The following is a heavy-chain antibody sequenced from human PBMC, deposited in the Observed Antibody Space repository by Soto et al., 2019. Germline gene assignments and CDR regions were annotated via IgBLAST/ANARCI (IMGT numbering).Heavy chain of an antibody. CDR3: GRHRVPYSSNWSFDS. J-gene: IGHJ4*02. V-gene: IGHV4-39*01. CDR1: GGSISGSGYY. D-gene: IGHD6-13*01. CDR2: IYYSVST. Sequence: QLQLQESGLGLVKSSETLSLTCTVSGGSISGSGYYWGWIRQPPGKGLVWIGSIYYSVSTFNNPSLKSRVTITVDTPQTQFTLVLSSATAADTAVYYCGRHRVPYSSNWSFDSWGQGTLVTVSS.